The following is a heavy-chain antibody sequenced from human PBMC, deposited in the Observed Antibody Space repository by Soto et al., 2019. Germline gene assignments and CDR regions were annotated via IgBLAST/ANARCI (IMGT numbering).Heavy chain of an antibody. CDR3: ARQWGGDY. V-gene: IGHV4-59*08. D-gene: IGHD3-16*01. CDR2: ASYSGSP. CDR1: GGSIGSHY. J-gene: IGHJ4*02. Sequence: QVQLQESGPGLVKPSETLSLTCTVSGGSIGSHYWSWIRQPPGEGLEWIGRASYSGSPNYNPSLTRRVTISIDTSKNQFSLKLTSVTAADTAVYYCARQWGGDYWGQGTLVTVSS.